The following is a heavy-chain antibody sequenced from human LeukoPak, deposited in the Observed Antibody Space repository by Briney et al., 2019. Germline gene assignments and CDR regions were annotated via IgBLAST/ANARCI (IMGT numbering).Heavy chain of an antibody. CDR1: GYRFAHYW. Sequence: GESLKISCKGSGYRFAHYWIGWVRPMPGKGLEWMGIIYPGDSDTRYSPSFQGQVTISADKSISTAYLQWNSLKASDTAMYYCARHGPYGGNSDEAFDIWGQGTMVTVSS. V-gene: IGHV5-51*01. D-gene: IGHD4-23*01. J-gene: IGHJ3*02. CDR3: ARHGPYGGNSDEAFDI. CDR2: IYPGDSDT.